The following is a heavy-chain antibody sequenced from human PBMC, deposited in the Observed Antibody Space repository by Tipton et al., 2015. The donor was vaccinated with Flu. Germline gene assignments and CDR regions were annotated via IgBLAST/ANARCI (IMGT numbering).Heavy chain of an antibody. J-gene: IGHJ6*02. Sequence: QLVQSGAEVKKPGASVKVSCKASGYTFTSYGISWVRQAPGQGLEWMGWISAYNGNTNYAQKLQGRVTMTTGTSTSTAYMELRSLRSDDTAVYYCARVQLERREDDYYYYGMDVWGQGTTVTVSS. CDR1: GYTFTSYG. V-gene: IGHV1-18*01. CDR2: ISAYNGNT. CDR3: ARVQLERREDDYYYYGMDV. D-gene: IGHD1-1*01.